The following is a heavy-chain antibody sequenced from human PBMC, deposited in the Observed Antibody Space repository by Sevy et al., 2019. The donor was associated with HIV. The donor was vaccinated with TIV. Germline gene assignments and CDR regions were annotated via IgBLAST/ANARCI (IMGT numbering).Heavy chain of an antibody. CDR2: IIPIFGTA. D-gene: IGHD3-16*01. CDR1: GGTFSSYA. J-gene: IGHJ6*02. CDR3: ARDTFGGYYYYYGMDV. V-gene: IGHV1-69*06. Sequence: ASVKVSCKASGGTFSSYAISWVRQAPGQGLEWMGGIIPIFGTANYAQKFQGRVTITADKSTSTAYMELSSLRSEDTAVYYCARDTFGGYYYYYGMDVWGQGTTVTVSS.